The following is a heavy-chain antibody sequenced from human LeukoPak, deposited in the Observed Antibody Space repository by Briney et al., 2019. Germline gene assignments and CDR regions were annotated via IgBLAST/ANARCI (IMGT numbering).Heavy chain of an antibody. CDR3: ARTNSNYYYYHLDV. CDR2: IYYSGST. D-gene: IGHD4-11*01. J-gene: IGHJ6*03. CDR1: GGSVSSGSYY. V-gene: IGHV4-61*01. Sequence: PSETLSLTCTVSGGSVSSGSYYWNWLRQSPGKGLEWIGYIYYSGSTNYNPSLKSRVTISVDTSKNQFSLKLSSVTAADTAVYYCARTNSNYYYYHLDVWGKGTTVTVSS.